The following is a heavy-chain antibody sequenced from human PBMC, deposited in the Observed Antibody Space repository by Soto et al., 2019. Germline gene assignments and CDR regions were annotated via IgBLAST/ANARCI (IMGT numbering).Heavy chain of an antibody. J-gene: IGHJ4*02. CDR2: IYYSGST. CDR3: ASRARGRGYCSGGSCYAGHFDY. Sequence: QVQLQESGPGLVKPSETLSLTCTVSGGSISSYYWSWIRQPPGKGLEWIGYIYYSGSTNYNPSLKSRVTISVDTSKNQFSLKLSSVTAADTAVYYCASRARGRGYCSGGSCYAGHFDYWGQGTLVTVSS. V-gene: IGHV4-59*01. CDR1: GGSISSYY. D-gene: IGHD2-15*01.